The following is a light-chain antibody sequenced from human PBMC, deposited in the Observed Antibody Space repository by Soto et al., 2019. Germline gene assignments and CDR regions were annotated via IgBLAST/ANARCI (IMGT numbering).Light chain of an antibody. CDR2: DAY. Sequence: EIVLTQSPATLSLSTGERATLSCSASQSFSSYLAWYQQKPGQAPRLLIYDAYNRATGIPARFSGSGYGTDFTLTISSLEPEDFAVYYCQQRSNWPSWTFGQGTKVEIK. V-gene: IGKV3-11*01. CDR1: QSFSSY. J-gene: IGKJ1*01. CDR3: QQRSNWPSWT.